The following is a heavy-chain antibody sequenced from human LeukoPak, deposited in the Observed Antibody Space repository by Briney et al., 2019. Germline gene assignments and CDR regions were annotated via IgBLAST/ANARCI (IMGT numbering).Heavy chain of an antibody. J-gene: IGHJ3*02. CDR1: GGSISSYY. D-gene: IGHD3-3*02. Sequence: SETLSLTCTVSGGSISSYYWSWVRQPPGKGLEWIGYIYYSGSTYYNPSLKSRVTISVDRSKNQFSLKLSSVTAADTAVYYCARGIGPTAFDIWGQGTMVTVSS. CDR2: IYYSGST. CDR3: ARGIGPTAFDI. V-gene: IGHV4-59*12.